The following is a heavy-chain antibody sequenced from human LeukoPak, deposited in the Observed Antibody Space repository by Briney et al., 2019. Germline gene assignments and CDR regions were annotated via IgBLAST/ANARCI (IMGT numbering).Heavy chain of an antibody. D-gene: IGHD2-8*01. CDR2: ISAYNGNT. J-gene: IGHJ6*02. Sequence: VASVKVSCKASGYTFTSYGISWVRQAPGQGLAWMGWISAYNGNTNYAQKLQGRVTMTTDTSTSTAYMELRSLRSDDTAVYYCARDPTYAMVYYGMDVWGQGTTVTVSS. V-gene: IGHV1-18*01. CDR3: ARDPTYAMVYYGMDV. CDR1: GYTFTSYG.